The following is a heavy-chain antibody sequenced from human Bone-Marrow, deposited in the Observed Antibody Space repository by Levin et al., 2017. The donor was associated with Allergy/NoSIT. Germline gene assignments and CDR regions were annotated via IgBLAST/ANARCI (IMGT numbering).Heavy chain of an antibody. CDR3: ARILWGSGGPPDF. CDR2: IDPSDSYT. Sequence: ASVKVSCKGSGYSFTSHYITWVRQLPAKGLEWMGKIDPSDSYTKYSPSFQGHVTFSANKSISTAYLQWSSLKASDTALYYCARILWGSGGPPDFWGQGTLVTVSS. V-gene: IGHV5-10-1*01. CDR1: GYSFTSHY. D-gene: IGHD2-15*01. J-gene: IGHJ4*02.